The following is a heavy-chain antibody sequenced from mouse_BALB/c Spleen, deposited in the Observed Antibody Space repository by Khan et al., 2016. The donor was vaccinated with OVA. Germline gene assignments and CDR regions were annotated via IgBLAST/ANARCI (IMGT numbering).Heavy chain of an antibody. J-gene: IGHJ2*01. V-gene: IGHV1S136*01. Sequence: VQLQQSGPELVKPGTSVTMSCTASGYIFTNYLIHWVKQKPGQGLEWIGYIIPYNGATKYNARFKGKATLTSDKSSVPAFMELSSLTSEDSAVDSCARGNGQSYYFDYWGQGTTLTVSS. CDR2: IIPYNGAT. CDR3: ARGNGQSYYFDY. D-gene: IGHD3-1*01. CDR1: GYIFTNYL.